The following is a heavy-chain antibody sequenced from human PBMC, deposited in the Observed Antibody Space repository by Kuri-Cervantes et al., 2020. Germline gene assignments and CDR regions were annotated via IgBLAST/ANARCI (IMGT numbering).Heavy chain of an antibody. V-gene: IGHV2-26*01. Sequence: SGPTLAKPTETLTLTCTVSGFSLSNARMGVSWIRQPPGKALEWLAHIFSNDEKSYSTSLKSRLTISKDTSKSQVVLTMTNMDPVDTATYYCARIIRSSGWYGGRYYFDYWGQGTLVTVSS. CDR2: IFSNDEK. J-gene: IGHJ4*02. CDR3: ARIIRSSGWYGGRYYFDY. CDR1: GFSLSNARMG. D-gene: IGHD6-19*01.